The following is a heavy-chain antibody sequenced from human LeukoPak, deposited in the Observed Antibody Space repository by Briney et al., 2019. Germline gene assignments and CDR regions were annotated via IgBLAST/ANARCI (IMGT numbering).Heavy chain of an antibody. D-gene: IGHD6-13*01. V-gene: IGHV1-24*01. CDR2: FDPEDGET. Sequence: ASVKVSCKVSGYTLTELSMHWVRQAPGKGLEWMGGFDPEDGETIYAQKFQGRVTMTEDTSTDTAYMELSSLRSEDTAVYHCATVPSRHNYYYMDVWGKGTTVTVSS. J-gene: IGHJ6*03. CDR1: GYTLTELS. CDR3: ATVPSRHNYYYMDV.